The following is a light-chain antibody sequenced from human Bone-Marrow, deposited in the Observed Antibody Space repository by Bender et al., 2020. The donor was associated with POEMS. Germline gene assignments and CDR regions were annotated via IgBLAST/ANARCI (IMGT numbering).Light chain of an antibody. V-gene: IGLV3-21*02. CDR1: NIGSKS. J-gene: IGLJ3*02. CDR3: QVWDSSSDHWV. Sequence: SYVLTQPPSVSVAPGQTARITCRGNNIGSKSVHWYQQKPGQAPVLVVYNDSDRPSGIPERIAGSNSGNTATLTISRVEAGDEADYYCQVWDSSSDHWVFGGGTKLTVL. CDR2: NDS.